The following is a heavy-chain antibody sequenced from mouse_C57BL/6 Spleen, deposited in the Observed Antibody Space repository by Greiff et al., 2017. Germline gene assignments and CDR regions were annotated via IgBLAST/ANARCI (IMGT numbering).Heavy chain of an antibody. V-gene: IGHV5-4*01. CDR2: ISDGGSYT. Sequence: DVQLVESGGGLVKPGGSLKLSCAASGFTFSSYAMSWVRQTPEKRLEWVATISDGGSYTYYPDNVKGRFTISRDNAKNNLYLQMSHLKSEDTAMYYCARGGGGPYAMDYWGQGTSVTVSS. J-gene: IGHJ4*01. CDR3: ARGGGGPYAMDY. CDR1: GFTFSSYA.